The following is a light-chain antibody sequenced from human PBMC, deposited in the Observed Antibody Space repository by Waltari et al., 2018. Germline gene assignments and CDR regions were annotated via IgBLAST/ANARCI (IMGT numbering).Light chain of an antibody. J-gene: IGKJ2*01. CDR3: MQGTHWRHT. CDR1: QSLVHSDGNTY. Sequence: DVVMTQSPLSLPVTLGQPASISCRSSQSLVHSDGNTYLNWYHQRPGQSPRRLIYKVAHRDSGGPDRCCASGSGADFSLQISRVVADDVGVYYCMQGTHWRHTFGQGTKLEIK. V-gene: IGKV2-30*02. CDR2: KVA.